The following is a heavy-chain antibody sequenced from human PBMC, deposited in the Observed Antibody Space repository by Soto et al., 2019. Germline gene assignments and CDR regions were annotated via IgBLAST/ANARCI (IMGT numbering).Heavy chain of an antibody. J-gene: IGHJ4*02. CDR3: ARPANTVADHFDL. CDR1: GYTFTIYW. Sequence: GESLKISCQVSGYTFTIYWIGWVRQMPGRGLEWMGIIYPSDSDTRYSPSFQGQVTISADQSINTAYLQWDSLKASDTAIYYCARPANTVADHFDLWGQGTPVTVSS. V-gene: IGHV5-51*01. D-gene: IGHD4-17*01. CDR2: IYPSDSDT.